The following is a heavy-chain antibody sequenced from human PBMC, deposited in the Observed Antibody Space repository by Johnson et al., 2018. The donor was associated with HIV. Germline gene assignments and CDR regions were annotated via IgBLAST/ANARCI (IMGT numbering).Heavy chain of an antibody. CDR2: MNWNGGST. Sequence: VQLVESGGGVVRPGGSLRLSCEASGFTFEDYGLSWVRQAPGKGLEWVSGMNWNGGSTYYADSVKGRFTISRDNSKNTLYLQMNSLRAEDTAVYYCAREGGYSSSWYGGYGREDAFDIWGQGTMVTVSS. CDR1: GFTFEDYG. J-gene: IGHJ3*02. D-gene: IGHD6-13*01. CDR3: AREGGYSSSWYGGYGREDAFDI. V-gene: IGHV3-20*04.